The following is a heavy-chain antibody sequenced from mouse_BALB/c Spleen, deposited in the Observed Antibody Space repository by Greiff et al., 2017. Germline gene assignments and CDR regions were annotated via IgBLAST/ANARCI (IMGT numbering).Heavy chain of an antibody. J-gene: IGHJ4*01. V-gene: IGHV5-6-5*01. Sequence: EVQLLESGAGLVKPGGSLKLSCAASGFTFSSYAMSWVHQTPEERLEWVASICSGGSTYYPDSVKGRFTISRDNARNILYLQMSSLRSEDTDMYYCARRGTYAMDYWGQGTTVTVSS. CDR2: ICSGGST. D-gene: IGHD4-1*01. CDR1: GFTFSSYA. CDR3: ARRGTYAMDY.